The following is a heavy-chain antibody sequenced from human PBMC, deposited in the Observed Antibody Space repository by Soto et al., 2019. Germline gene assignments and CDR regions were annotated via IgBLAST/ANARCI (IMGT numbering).Heavy chain of an antibody. J-gene: IGHJ6*02. CDR3: ARDLVVPAAMLRGRYCYGMDV. CDR1: GFTFSSYA. V-gene: IGHV3-30-3*01. Sequence: QVQLVESGGGVVQPGRSLRLSCAASGFTFSSYAMHWVRQAPGKGLEWVAVISYDGSNKYYADSVKGRFTISRDNSKNLSYLQMNSLRMDDTAVYYCARDLVVPAAMLRGRYCYGMDVWGQGTTVTLSS. CDR2: ISYDGSNK. D-gene: IGHD2-2*01.